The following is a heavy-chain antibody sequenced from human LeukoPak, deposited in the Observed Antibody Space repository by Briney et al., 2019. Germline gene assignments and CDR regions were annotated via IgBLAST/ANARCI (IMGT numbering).Heavy chain of an antibody. D-gene: IGHD3-3*01. CDR1: GGTFSSYA. V-gene: IGHV1-69*13. J-gene: IGHJ4*02. CDR3: ARDPTPRITIFGVVPSLGY. Sequence: SVKVSCKASGGTFSSYAISWVRQAPGQGLEWMGGVIPIFGTANYAQKFQGRVTITADESTSTAYMELSSLRSEDTAVYYCARDPTPRITIFGVVPSLGYWGQGTLVTVSS. CDR2: VIPIFGTA.